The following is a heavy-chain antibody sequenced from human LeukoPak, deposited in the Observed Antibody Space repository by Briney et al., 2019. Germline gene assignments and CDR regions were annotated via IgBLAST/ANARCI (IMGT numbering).Heavy chain of an antibody. J-gene: IGHJ4*02. Sequence: GGSLRLSCAASGFTFSSYGMHWVRQAPGKGLEWVAFIRYDGSNKYYADSVKGRFTISRDNAKNTLYLQMNSLRAEDTAVYYCAREGKYYYGSGSYYPSDYWGQGTLVTVSS. CDR2: IRYDGSNK. CDR3: AREGKYYYGSGSYYPSDY. V-gene: IGHV3-30*02. CDR1: GFTFSSYG. D-gene: IGHD3-10*01.